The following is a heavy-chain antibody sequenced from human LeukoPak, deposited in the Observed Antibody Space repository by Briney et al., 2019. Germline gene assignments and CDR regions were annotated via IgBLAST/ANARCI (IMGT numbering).Heavy chain of an antibody. CDR1: GFTFSSYA. V-gene: IGHV3-30*04. D-gene: IGHD2-2*02. CDR3: ARGYCTSSSCYNDY. CDR2: MSFDVNNK. J-gene: IGHJ4*02. Sequence: PGGSLRLSCAASGFTFSSYAMNWVRQAPGKGLEWVATMSFDVNNKYYADSVRGRFTISRDNSKNTLYLQMNSLRAEDTAVYSCARGYCTSSSCYNDYWGQGTLVTVSS.